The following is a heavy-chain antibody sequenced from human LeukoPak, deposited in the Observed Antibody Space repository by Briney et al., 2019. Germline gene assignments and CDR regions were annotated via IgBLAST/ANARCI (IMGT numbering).Heavy chain of an antibody. J-gene: IGHJ4*02. CDR2: ISGSGDNT. Sequence: PGRSLRLSCAASGFTFSSYAVSWVRQVPGKGLEWVSVISGSGDNTYYADSVKGRFTISRDNSKNMLYLQMNSLRAEDTAVYYCAKWKYSNSGIDDYWGQGTLVTVSS. CDR3: AKWKYSNSGIDDY. CDR1: GFTFSSYA. V-gene: IGHV3-23*01. D-gene: IGHD6-6*01.